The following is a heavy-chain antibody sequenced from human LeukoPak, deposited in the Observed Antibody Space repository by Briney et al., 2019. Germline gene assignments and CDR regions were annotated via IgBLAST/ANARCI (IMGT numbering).Heavy chain of an antibody. CDR2: MNPNSGNT. D-gene: IGHD4/OR15-4a*01. Sequence: ASVTVSCKASGYTFTSYDINWVRQATGQGLEWMGWMNPNSGNTGYAQKFQGRVTMTRNTSISTAYMELGSLRSEDTAVYYCASFRGAIPDYYYYGMDVWGQGTTVTVSS. V-gene: IGHV1-8*01. CDR3: ASFRGAIPDYYYYGMDV. CDR1: GYTFTSYD. J-gene: IGHJ6*02.